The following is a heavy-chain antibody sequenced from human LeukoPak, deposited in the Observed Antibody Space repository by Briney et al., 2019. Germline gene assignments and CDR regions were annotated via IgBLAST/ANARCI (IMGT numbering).Heavy chain of an antibody. CDR1: GFTFSSYS. J-gene: IGHJ4*02. CDR3: ARGLVYVDIVATMPLN. V-gene: IGHV3-21*01. Sequence: PGGSLRLSCAASGFTFSSYSMNWVRQAPGKGLEWVSSISSSSSYIYYADSVKGRFTISRDNAKNSLYLQMNSLRAEDTAVYYCARGLVYVDIVATMPLNWGQGTLVTVSS. CDR2: ISSSSSYI. D-gene: IGHD5-12*01.